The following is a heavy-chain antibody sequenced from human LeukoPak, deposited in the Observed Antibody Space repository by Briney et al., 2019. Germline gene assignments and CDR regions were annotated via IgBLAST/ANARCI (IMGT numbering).Heavy chain of an antibody. D-gene: IGHD2-15*01. CDR2: ISGSSSFI. V-gene: IGHV3-21*04. CDR3: ALRYCSGGSCQDY. CDR1: GFTFSPYT. Sequence: GGSLRLSCAASGFTFSPYTMNWVRQAPGKGLEWVSSISGSSSFIYYADSVKGRITISRDNARNSVFLQMNSLRAEDTAVHYCALRYCSGGSCQDYWGQGTLVTVSS. J-gene: IGHJ4*02.